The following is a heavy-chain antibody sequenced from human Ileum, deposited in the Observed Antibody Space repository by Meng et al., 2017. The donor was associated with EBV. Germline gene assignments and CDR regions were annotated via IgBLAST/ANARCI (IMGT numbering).Heavy chain of an antibody. CDR1: GGSISSSNW. Sequence: HGQLQESGPGLVKPSGTLSLTCAVSGGSISSSNWWSWVRQAPGKGLEWIGEIHHTESTNYNPSLKSRVTISVDKSKNQFSLKLSSVTAADTAVYYCARESYSDSSGYYSLDYWGQGSLVTVSS. CDR3: ARESYSDSSGYYSLDY. CDR2: IHHTEST. J-gene: IGHJ4*02. V-gene: IGHV4-4*02. D-gene: IGHD3-22*01.